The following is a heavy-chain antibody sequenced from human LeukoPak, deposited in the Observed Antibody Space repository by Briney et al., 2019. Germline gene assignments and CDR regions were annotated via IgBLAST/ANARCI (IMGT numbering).Heavy chain of an antibody. D-gene: IGHD1-1*01. CDR2: MNPNSGNT. Sequence: ASVKVSCKASGYTFTSYDINWVRQATGQGLEWMGWMNPNSGNTGYAQKFQGRVTMTRNTSISTAYMELSSLRSEDTAVYYCASSLESGWNENWFDPWGQGTLVTVSS. V-gene: IGHV1-8*01. J-gene: IGHJ5*02. CDR1: GYTFTSYD. CDR3: ASSLESGWNENWFDP.